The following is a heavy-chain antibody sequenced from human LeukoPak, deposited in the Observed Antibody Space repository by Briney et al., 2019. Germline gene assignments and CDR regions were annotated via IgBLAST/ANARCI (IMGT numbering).Heavy chain of an antibody. D-gene: IGHD3-16*01. V-gene: IGHV3-23*01. Sequence: PGRSLRLSCAASGFTFSSHAMSWVRQAPGKGLEWVSAISGSGGSTYYANSVQGRFTIPRDNSKNTLYLQMNSLRADDTAVFYCAKDGAPAKYYYYYGMDVWGQGTTVTVSS. CDR2: ISGSGGST. J-gene: IGHJ6*02. CDR1: GFTFSSHA. CDR3: AKDGAPAKYYYYYGMDV.